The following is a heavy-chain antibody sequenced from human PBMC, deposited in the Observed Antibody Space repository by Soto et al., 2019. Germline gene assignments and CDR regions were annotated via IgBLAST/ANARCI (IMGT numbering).Heavy chain of an antibody. CDR1: GFTFSSYS. Sequence: GGSLRLSCAASGFTFSSYSMNWVRQAPGKGLEWVSSISSSSSYIYYADSVKGRFTISGDNAKNSLYLQMNSLRAEDTAVYYCAKGRNTYYDFWSGYVYEDWFDPWGQGTLVTVSS. V-gene: IGHV3-21*04. CDR2: ISSSSSYI. CDR3: AKGRNTYYDFWSGYVYEDWFDP. D-gene: IGHD3-3*01. J-gene: IGHJ5*02.